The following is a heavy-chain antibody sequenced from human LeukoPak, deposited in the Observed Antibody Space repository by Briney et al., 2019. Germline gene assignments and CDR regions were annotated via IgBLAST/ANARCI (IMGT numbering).Heavy chain of an antibody. CDR2: ISTYNGDT. D-gene: IGHD5-12*01. Sequence: ASVKVSCKASGYTFKKYAISWVRQAPGQGLEWMGWISTYNGDTNYAQSFLGRVTLTTDTSTSTAYMELRSLRSDDTAVYYCARANLSGYSGYDDDYWGQGTLVTVSS. CDR3: ARANLSGYSGYDDDY. V-gene: IGHV1-18*01. CDR1: GYTFKKYA. J-gene: IGHJ4*02.